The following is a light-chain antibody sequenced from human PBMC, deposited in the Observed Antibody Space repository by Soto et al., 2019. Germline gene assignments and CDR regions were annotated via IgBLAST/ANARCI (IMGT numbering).Light chain of an antibody. J-gene: IGKJ4*01. CDR2: GAS. V-gene: IGKV3-15*01. CDR3: QQYDNLVT. Sequence: EIVMTQSPATLSVSPGERATLSCRASQSVSSNLAWYQQKPGQAPRLLIYGASTRATGIPARFSGSGSGTEFTLTISSLQPEDIATYYCQQYDNLVTFGGGTKV. CDR1: QSVSSN.